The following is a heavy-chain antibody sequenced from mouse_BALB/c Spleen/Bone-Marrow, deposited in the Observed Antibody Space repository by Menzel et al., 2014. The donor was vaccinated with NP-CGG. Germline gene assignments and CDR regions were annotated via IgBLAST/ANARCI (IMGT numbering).Heavy chain of an antibody. CDR2: INPSTGYT. J-gene: IGHJ2*01. CDR1: GYTFTSYW. Sequence: VKLVESGAELAKPGAPVKMSCKASGYTFTSYWMHWVKQRPGQGLEWIGNINPSTGYTEYNQKFKDKATLTADKSSSTAYMQLNSLTSEDSAVYYCARSYSKNVDYWGQGTTLTVSS. V-gene: IGHV1-7*01. CDR3: ARSYSKNVDY. D-gene: IGHD2-5*01.